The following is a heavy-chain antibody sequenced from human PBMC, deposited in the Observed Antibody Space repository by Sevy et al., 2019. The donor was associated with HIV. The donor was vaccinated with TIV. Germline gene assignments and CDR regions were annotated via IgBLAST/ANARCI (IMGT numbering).Heavy chain of an antibody. D-gene: IGHD6-19*01. CDR3: EKRFRRGIAVAIDY. V-gene: IGHV3-23*01. CDR2: ISGSGGST. Sequence: GGSLRLSCAASGFTFSSYAMSWVRQAPGKGLEWVSAISGSGGSTYYTDSVKGRFTISRDKSKNTLYLQMNSLRAEDTAVYYCEKRFRRGIAVAIDYWGQGTLVTVSS. CDR1: GFTFSSYA. J-gene: IGHJ4*02.